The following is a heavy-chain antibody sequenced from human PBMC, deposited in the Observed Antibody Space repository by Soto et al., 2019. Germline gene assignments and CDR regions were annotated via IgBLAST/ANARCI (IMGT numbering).Heavy chain of an antibody. CDR2: IDPSDSYT. CDR1: GYSFTSYW. Sequence: PGESLKISCKGSGYSFTSYWIGWVRQMPGKGLEWMGRIDPSDSYTNYSPSFQGHVTISADKSISTAYLQWSSLKASDTAMYYCARGYCSSTSCDTFDYWGQGTLVTVSS. CDR3: ARGYCSSTSCDTFDY. V-gene: IGHV5-10-1*01. D-gene: IGHD2-2*02. J-gene: IGHJ4*02.